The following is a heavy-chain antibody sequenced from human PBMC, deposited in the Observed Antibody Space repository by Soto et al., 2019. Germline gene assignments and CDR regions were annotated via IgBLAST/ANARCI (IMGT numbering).Heavy chain of an antibody. CDR2: ISGGGFNR. J-gene: IGHJ4*02. CDR3: AREDDDDSHFDH. D-gene: IGHD3-16*01. CDR1: GFTFSRYS. Sequence: PGGSLRLSCVASGFTFSRYSISWVRQAPGKGLEWVAFISGGGFNRYYADFVKGRFSISRDNSRNTLFLQMNTLRTEDTAVYFCAREDDDDSHFDHWGQGTRVTVSS. V-gene: IGHV3-30-3*01.